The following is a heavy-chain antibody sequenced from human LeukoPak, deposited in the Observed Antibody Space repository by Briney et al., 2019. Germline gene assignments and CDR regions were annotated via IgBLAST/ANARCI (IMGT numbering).Heavy chain of an antibody. CDR1: GYTFTGYC. Sequence: ASVKVSCKASGYTFTGYCMHWVRQAPGQGLEWMGWINPNSGGTNYAQKFQGRVTMTRDTSISTAYMELSRLRSDDTAVYYCARDGVGGVYGDYGYFDLWGRGTLVTVAP. V-gene: IGHV1-2*02. CDR3: ARDGVGGVYGDYGYFDL. CDR2: INPNSGGT. D-gene: IGHD4-17*01. J-gene: IGHJ2*01.